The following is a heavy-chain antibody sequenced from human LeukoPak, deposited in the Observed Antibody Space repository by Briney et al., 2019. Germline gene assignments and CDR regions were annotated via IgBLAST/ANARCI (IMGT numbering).Heavy chain of an antibody. CDR2: ISSSSYI. CDR1: GFTFSSYS. Sequence: GGSLRLSCAASGFTFSSYSMNWVRQAPGKGLEWVSSISSSSYIYYADSVKGRFTISRDNAKKSLYLQMNSLRAEDTAVYYCARDSAVDCSGGSCYSDFQHWGQGTLVTVSS. CDR3: ARDSAVDCSGGSCYSDFQH. V-gene: IGHV3-21*01. J-gene: IGHJ1*01. D-gene: IGHD2-15*01.